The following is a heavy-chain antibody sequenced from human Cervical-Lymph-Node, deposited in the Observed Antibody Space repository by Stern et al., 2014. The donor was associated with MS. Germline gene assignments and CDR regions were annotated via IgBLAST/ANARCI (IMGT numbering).Heavy chain of an antibody. CDR2: IYVRGHT. CDR3: ARQAGYYDNSAYYNY. V-gene: IGHV4-61*02. Sequence: QVQLVESGPGLVKPSQTLSLTCTVSGVSITSSSFYWTWIRQPAGKGLEWIGRIYVRGHTDYNPSLKVRVTMSLDASKNQFSLELTSVTADDTAVYYCARQAGYYDNSAYYNYWGQGTLVTVSS. CDR1: GVSITSSSFY. D-gene: IGHD3-22*01. J-gene: IGHJ4*02.